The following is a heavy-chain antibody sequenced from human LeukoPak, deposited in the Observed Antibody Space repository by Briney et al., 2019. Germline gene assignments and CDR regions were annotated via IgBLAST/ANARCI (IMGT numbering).Heavy chain of an antibody. Sequence: GGSLRLSCAASGFTFSSYWMHWVRQAPGKGLVWVSHIKTDGSSTNYAESVKGRFTISRDNAKNTVYLQMNSLRAEDTALYYCAKDIRAAYYNILAGYDYWGQGTLVTVSS. CDR3: AKDIRAAYYNILAGYDY. D-gene: IGHD3-9*01. V-gene: IGHV3-74*01. CDR1: GFTFSSYW. J-gene: IGHJ4*02. CDR2: IKTDGSST.